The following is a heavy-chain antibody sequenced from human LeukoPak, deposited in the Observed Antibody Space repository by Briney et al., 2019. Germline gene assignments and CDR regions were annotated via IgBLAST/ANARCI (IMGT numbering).Heavy chain of an antibody. J-gene: IGHJ4*02. CDR3: ARTKPVDTAMVSMLTDY. CDR2: ISSSSYI. D-gene: IGHD5-18*01. Sequence: GGSLRLSCAASGFTFSSYSMNWVRQAPGKGLEWVSSISSSSYIYYADSVKGRFTISRDNAKNSLYLQVNSLRAEDTAVYYCARTKPVDTAMVSMLTDYWGQGTLVTVSS. V-gene: IGHV3-21*01. CDR1: GFTFSSYS.